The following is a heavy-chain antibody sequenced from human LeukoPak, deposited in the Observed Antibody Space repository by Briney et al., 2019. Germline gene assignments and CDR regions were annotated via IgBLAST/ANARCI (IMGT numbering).Heavy chain of an antibody. CDR3: ARTRGYYDFWSGKGDYFDY. CDR1: GGSISSGSYY. D-gene: IGHD3-3*01. Sequence: SETLSLTCTVSGGSISSGSYYWSWIRQPAGKGLEWIGRIYTSGSTNYNPSLKSRVTISVDTSKNQFSLKLSSVTAADTAVYYCARTRGYYDFWSGKGDYFDYWGQGTLVTVSS. V-gene: IGHV4-61*02. J-gene: IGHJ4*02. CDR2: IYTSGST.